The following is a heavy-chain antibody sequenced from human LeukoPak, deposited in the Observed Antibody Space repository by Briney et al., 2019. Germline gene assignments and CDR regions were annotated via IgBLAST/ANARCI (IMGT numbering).Heavy chain of an antibody. CDR1: GYTFTAYY. Sequence: ASMKVSCNGSGYTFTAYYIHWMRQAPGQGLEWMGWINPNNGGTNYAQKFQGRVTMTRGTSIATAYMELSRLSSDDTAVYYCARDSKLGGPSIYSNAFDVWGQGTMVTVSS. CDR2: INPNNGGT. CDR3: ARDSKLGGPSIYSNAFDV. D-gene: IGHD2-21*01. J-gene: IGHJ3*01. V-gene: IGHV1-2*02.